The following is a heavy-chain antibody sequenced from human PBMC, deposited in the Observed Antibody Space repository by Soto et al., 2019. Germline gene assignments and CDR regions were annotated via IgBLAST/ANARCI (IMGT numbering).Heavy chain of an antibody. CDR2: IYYSGST. J-gene: IGHJ5*02. CDR3: ARWEESAAGTLFDP. D-gene: IGHD6-13*01. V-gene: IGHV4-59*01. CDR1: GGSISSYY. Sequence: SETLSLTCTVSGGSISSYYWSWIRQPPGKGLEWIGYIYYSGSTNYNPSLKSRVTISVDTSKNQFSLKLSSVTAADTAVYYCARWEESAAGTLFDPWGQGTLVTVSS.